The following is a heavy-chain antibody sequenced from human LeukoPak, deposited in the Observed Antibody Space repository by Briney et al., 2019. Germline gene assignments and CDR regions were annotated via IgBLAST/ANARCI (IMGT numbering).Heavy chain of an antibody. D-gene: IGHD3-16*01. J-gene: IGHJ5*02. CDR3: ERGGGNGFPP. CDR2: TYYTSRWYN. Sequence: SQTLALTCDISGDNVSSNTAAWNWIRQSPSRGLEWLGRTYYTSRWYNDYVESVKSRITINPDTSKNQFSLQLNSVTPEDTAVYYCERGGGNGFPPGARGTLVTVSS. V-gene: IGHV6-1*01. CDR1: GDNVSSNTAA.